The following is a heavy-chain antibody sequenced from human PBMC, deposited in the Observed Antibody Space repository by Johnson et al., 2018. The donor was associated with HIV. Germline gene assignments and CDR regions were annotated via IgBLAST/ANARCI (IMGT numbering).Heavy chain of an antibody. CDR3: ARGGGDDAFDI. D-gene: IGHD3-16*01. CDR1: GFTFDDYG. J-gene: IGHJ3*02. Sequence: VQLVESGGGVVRPGGSLRLSCAASGFTFDDYGMSWVRQAPGKGLEWVSGINWNGGSTIYYADSVMGRFTIARDNAKNSLYLQMTSLRAEDTAVYYCARGGGDDAFDIWGQGTMVTVSS. V-gene: IGHV3-20*04. CDR2: INWNGGSTI.